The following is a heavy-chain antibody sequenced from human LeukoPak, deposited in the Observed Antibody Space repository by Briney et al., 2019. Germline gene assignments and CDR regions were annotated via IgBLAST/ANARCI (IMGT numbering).Heavy chain of an antibody. CDR3: ARVSRWLQEYYFDY. V-gene: IGHV4-38-2*01. D-gene: IGHD5-24*01. J-gene: IGHJ4*02. Sequence: SETLSLTCAVYGGSFSGYYWGWIRQPPGKGLEWIGSIYHSGSTYYNPSLKSRVTISVDTSKNQFSLKLSSVTAADTAVYYCARVSRWLQEYYFDYWGQGTLVTVSS. CDR2: IYHSGST. CDR1: GGSFSGYY.